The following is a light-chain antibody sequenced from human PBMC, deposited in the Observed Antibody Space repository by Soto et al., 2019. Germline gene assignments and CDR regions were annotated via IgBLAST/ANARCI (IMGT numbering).Light chain of an antibody. Sequence: QAVLTQPGSVSGYPGQSIAVFGTGTSDDIGRYNHVSWYQQHPGKAPKLMISEVTNRPSVVSNRFSGSKSGSTASLTIFRLQAEDEADYYCASYRTINSYVFGTETKVTVL. CDR2: EVT. J-gene: IGLJ1*01. V-gene: IGLV2-14*01. CDR3: ASYRTINSYV. CDR1: SDDIGRYNH.